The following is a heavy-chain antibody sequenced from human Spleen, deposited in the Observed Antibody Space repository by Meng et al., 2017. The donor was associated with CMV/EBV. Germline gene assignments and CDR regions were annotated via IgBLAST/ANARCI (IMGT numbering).Heavy chain of an antibody. CDR2: INPNSGGT. CDR1: GSTLTDFY. V-gene: IGHV1-2*02. D-gene: IGHD3-22*01. CDR3: ATGGGSSGHPDH. J-gene: IGHJ4*01. Sequence: CTAFGSTLTDFYVHWVRRAPGQGLEWMGWINPNSGGTNYAQKFQGRVSVTRDTSIGTVYMELSRLRSDDTAVYYCATGGGSSGHPDHWGQGTLVTVSS.